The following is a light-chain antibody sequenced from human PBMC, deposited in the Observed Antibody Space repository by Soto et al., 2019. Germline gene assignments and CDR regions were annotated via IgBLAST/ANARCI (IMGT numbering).Light chain of an antibody. J-gene: IGKJ3*01. CDR1: QSISSSY. CDR3: QQYGSSRFT. Sequence: ESVLTQSPGTLSLSPGERATLSCRASQSISSSYLAWYQQKPGQAPRLLVYGASSRATGIPDRFSGSGSGTDFTLTISRLEPEDFAVYYCQQYGSSRFTLGPGTKVDIK. CDR2: GAS. V-gene: IGKV3-20*01.